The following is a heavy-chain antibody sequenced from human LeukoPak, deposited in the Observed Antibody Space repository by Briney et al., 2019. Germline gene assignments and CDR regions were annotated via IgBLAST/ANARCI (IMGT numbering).Heavy chain of an antibody. Sequence: VASVKVSCKASGYTFTSYDINWVRQATGQGLEWVGWMNPNSGNTGYAQKFQGRVTMTRNTSISTAYMELSSLRSEDTAVYYCARPSYESSSWYYFDYWGQGTLVTVSS. J-gene: IGHJ4*02. D-gene: IGHD6-13*01. CDR1: GYTFTSYD. V-gene: IGHV1-8*01. CDR2: MNPNSGNT. CDR3: ARPSYESSSWYYFDY.